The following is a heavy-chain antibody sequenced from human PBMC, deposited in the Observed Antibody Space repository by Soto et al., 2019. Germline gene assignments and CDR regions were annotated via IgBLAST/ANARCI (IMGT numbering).Heavy chain of an antibody. J-gene: IGHJ6*02. V-gene: IGHV3-30*18. D-gene: IGHD2-15*01. Sequence: GGSLRLSCAASGFTVSNYGMHWVRQAPGKGLEWVAGISFVGSNKYYADSVKGRFTISRDNSKNTLYLQMNSLIGEDTAVYYCAKDRGCGSSGSCLWHPIDVWGQGTTVTVYS. CDR1: GFTVSNYG. CDR2: ISFVGSNK. CDR3: AKDRGCGSSGSCLWHPIDV.